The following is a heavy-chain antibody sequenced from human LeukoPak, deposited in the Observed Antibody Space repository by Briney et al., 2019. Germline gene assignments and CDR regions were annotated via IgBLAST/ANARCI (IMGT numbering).Heavy chain of an antibody. CDR1: GYTFTGHY. CDR2: INPNSGGT. V-gene: IGHV1-2*02. Sequence: ASVKVSCKASGYTFTGHYIHWVRQAPGQGLEWMGWINPNSGGTNYAQKFQGRVTMTRDTSISTAYMELSRLRSDDTAVYYCARTPIVSTAFDIWGQGTMVTVSS. CDR3: ARTPIVSTAFDI. D-gene: IGHD5/OR15-5a*01. J-gene: IGHJ3*02.